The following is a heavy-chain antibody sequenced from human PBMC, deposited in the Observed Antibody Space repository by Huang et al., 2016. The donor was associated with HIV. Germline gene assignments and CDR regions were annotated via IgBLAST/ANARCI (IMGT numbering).Heavy chain of an antibody. V-gene: IGHV1-8*01. Sequence: QVQLVQSGPEVKKPGASVKVSCQTSGYIFSNYDINWVRQAPGQGVQWMGWLNPNSGKTAYGQKFEGRVTLTRSTSTGAAYMVLNSRTSQDTAVYYCARLTSGWYQDYWGQGTRVTVSS. CDR3: ARLTSGWYQDY. D-gene: IGHD6-19*01. CDR2: LNPNSGKT. J-gene: IGHJ4*02. CDR1: GYIFSNYD.